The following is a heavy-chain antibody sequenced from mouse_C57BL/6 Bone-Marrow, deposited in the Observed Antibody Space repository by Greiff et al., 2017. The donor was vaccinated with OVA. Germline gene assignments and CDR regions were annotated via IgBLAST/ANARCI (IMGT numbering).Heavy chain of an antibody. V-gene: IGHV1-82*01. J-gene: IGHJ4*01. CDR2: IYPGDGDT. CDR3: ALYGSSD. D-gene: IGHD1-1*01. CDR1: GYAFSSSW. Sequence: QVQLKQSGPELVKPGASVKISCKASGYAFSSSWMNWVKQRPGQGLEWIGRIYPGDGDTNYNGKFKGKATLTADKSSSTAYMQLSSLTSEDSAVYFCALYGSSDWGQGTSVTVSS.